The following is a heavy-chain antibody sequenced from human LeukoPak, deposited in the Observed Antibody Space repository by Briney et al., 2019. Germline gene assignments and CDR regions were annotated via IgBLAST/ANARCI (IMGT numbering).Heavy chain of an antibody. J-gene: IGHJ4*02. D-gene: IGHD3-10*01. Sequence: ASVRVSCKLSGDTLTELSMHWVRQSPGKGLEWMGGFVPEDGETIYAQKFQGRVTMTEDTSTDTAYMELSSLRSDDTAVYFCATLPRGHLFDSWGQGTLVTVSS. CDR2: FVPEDGET. CDR1: GDTLTELS. V-gene: IGHV1-24*01. CDR3: ATLPRGHLFDS.